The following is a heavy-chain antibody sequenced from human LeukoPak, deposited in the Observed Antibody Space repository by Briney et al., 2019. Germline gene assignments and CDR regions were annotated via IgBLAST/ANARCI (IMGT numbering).Heavy chain of an antibody. CDR1: GFTFSNAW. D-gene: IGHD3-16*01. Sequence: GSLRLSCAASGFTFSNAWMSWVRQAPGKGLEWVGRIKSKTFGGTTDYAAPVKGRFTISRDDSKNTLYLHMNTLKTEDTAIYYCTTLGAFDYWGQGTLVTVSS. V-gene: IGHV3-15*01. CDR3: TTLGAFDY. CDR2: IKSKTFGGTT. J-gene: IGHJ4*02.